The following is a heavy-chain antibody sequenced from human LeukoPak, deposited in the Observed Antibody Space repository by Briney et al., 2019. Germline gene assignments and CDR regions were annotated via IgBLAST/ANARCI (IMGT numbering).Heavy chain of an antibody. V-gene: IGHV4-34*01. CDR2: INHSGST. CDR1: GGSFSGYY. J-gene: IGHJ6*02. Sequence: PSKTLSLTCAVYGGSFSGYYWSWIRQPPGKGLEWIGEINHSGSTNYNPSLQSRVTISVDTAKNQFSLKNGSLAAADTAVYYCARVAGPYYGMDVWGQGTTVTVSS. CDR3: ARVAGPYYGMDV.